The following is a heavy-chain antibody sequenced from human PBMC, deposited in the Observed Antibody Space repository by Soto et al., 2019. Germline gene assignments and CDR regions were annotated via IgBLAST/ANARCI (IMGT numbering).Heavy chain of an antibody. V-gene: IGHV3-23*01. CDR2: ISGSGGST. CDR1: GFTFSSYA. Sequence: GGSLRLSCAASGFTFSSYAMSWVRQAPGKGLEWVSAISGSGGSTYYADSVKGRFTISRDNSKNTLYLQMNSLRAEDTAVYYCAKDKYYDFWSGSSFDPWGQGTLVTVSS. CDR3: AKDKYYDFWSGSSFDP. D-gene: IGHD3-3*01. J-gene: IGHJ5*02.